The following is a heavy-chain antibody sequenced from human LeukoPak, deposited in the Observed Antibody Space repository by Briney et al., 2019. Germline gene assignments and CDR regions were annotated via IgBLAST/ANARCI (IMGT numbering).Heavy chain of an antibody. D-gene: IGHD3-10*01. CDR1: GASFSGYY. V-gene: IGHV4-34*01. Sequence: PSETLSLTCTVSGASFSGYYWSWIRQPPGKGLEWIGEINHSGGTNYNPSLKSRVTISVDTSKKQFSLNLRSVTAEDTAVYYCATDRYYGSGSYYKFDYWGQGTLVTVSS. CDR3: ATDRYYGSGSYYKFDY. CDR2: INHSGGT. J-gene: IGHJ4*02.